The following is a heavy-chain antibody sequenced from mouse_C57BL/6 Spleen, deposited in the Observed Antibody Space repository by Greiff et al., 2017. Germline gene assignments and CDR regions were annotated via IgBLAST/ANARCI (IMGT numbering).Heavy chain of an antibody. CDR1: GYTFTSYW. D-gene: IGHD1-1*01. J-gene: IGHJ4*01. Sequence: VQLQQPGAELVMPGASVKLSCKASGYTFTSYWMHWVKQRPGQGLEWIGEIDPSDSYTNYNQKFKGKSTLTVDKSFSTAYMQLSSLTSEDSAVYYCARWGGNYYAMDYWGQGTSVTVSS. CDR3: ARWGGNYYAMDY. CDR2: IDPSDSYT. V-gene: IGHV1-69*01.